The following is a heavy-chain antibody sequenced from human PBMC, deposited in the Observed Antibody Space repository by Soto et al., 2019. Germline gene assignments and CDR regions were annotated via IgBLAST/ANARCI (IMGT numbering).Heavy chain of an antibody. CDR2: ISYDGSNK. J-gene: IGHJ4*02. CDR3: AKESCRGGSGCQTLDY. D-gene: IGHD6-19*01. V-gene: IGHV3-30*18. Sequence: PGGSLRLSCAASGFTFSSYGMHWVRQAPGKGLEWVAVISYDGSNKYYADSVKGRFTISRDNSKNTLYLQMSSLRAEDTAVYYCAKESCRGGSGCQTLDYWGQGTLVTVSS. CDR1: GFTFSSYG.